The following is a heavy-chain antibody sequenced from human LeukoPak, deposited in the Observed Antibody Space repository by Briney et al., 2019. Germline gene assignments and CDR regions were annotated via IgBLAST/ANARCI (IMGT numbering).Heavy chain of an antibody. Sequence: GESLKISCKGSGYSFTSYWINWVRQMPGKGLEWMGRIDPSDSYTNYSPSFQGHVTVSADKSISTAYLQWSSLKASDTAMYYCARRPRNYGSGSFDYWGQGALVTVSP. CDR1: GYSFTSYW. V-gene: IGHV5-10-1*01. CDR2: IDPSDSYT. D-gene: IGHD3-10*01. CDR3: ARRPRNYGSGSFDY. J-gene: IGHJ4*02.